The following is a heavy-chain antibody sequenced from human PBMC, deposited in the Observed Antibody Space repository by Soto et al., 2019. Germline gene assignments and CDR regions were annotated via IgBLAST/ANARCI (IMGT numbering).Heavy chain of an antibody. D-gene: IGHD2-15*01. CDR2: MNPNSGNT. V-gene: IGHV1-8*01. CDR1: GYTFTSYD. J-gene: IGHJ3*02. CDR3: ARVQSIRSGGLDAFDI. Sequence: ASVKVSCKASGYTFTSYDINWVRQATGQGLEWMGWMNPNSGNTGYAQKFQGRVTMTRNTSISTAYMELSSLRSEDTAVYYCARVQSIRSGGLDAFDIWGQGTMVTVSS.